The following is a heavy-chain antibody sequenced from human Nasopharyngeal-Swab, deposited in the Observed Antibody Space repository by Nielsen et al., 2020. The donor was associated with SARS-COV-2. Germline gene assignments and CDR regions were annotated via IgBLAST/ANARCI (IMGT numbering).Heavy chain of an antibody. J-gene: IGHJ6*02. CDR1: GGSFSGYY. Sequence: SEPLSLTCAVYGGSFSGYYWSWIRQPPGKGLVWIGEINHSGSTKYNPSLKSRVNISVDTSKNQFSLKVSSVTAADTAVYYCARGGYYCSSTSCYYYSGYYYGMDVWGQGTTVTVSS. CDR2: INHSGST. CDR3: ARGGYYCSSTSCYYYSGYYYGMDV. V-gene: IGHV4-34*01. D-gene: IGHD2-2*01.